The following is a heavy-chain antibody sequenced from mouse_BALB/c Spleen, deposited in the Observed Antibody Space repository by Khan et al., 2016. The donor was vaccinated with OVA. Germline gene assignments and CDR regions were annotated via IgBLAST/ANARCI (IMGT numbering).Heavy chain of an antibody. CDR3: ARTEDGYDGYYDYAFDY. CDR1: GYTFTGFI. J-gene: IGHJ4*01. V-gene: IGHV1-62-2*01. Sequence: QVQLQQSGAELVKPGASVKLSCKASGYTFTGFIINWVKQRPGQGLEWIGWIYPGSGTKKYNEKFKDKATLTADKSSSTVYMELSRLTSEDSAVYYGARTEDGYDGYYDYAFDYWGQGTPVTVAS. CDR2: IYPGSGTK. D-gene: IGHD2-3*01.